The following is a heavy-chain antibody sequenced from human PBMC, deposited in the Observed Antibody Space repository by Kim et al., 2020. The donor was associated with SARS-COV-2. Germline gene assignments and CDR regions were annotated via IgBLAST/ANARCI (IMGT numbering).Heavy chain of an antibody. CDR3: VKGYSAYVAH. J-gene: IGHJ4*02. Sequence: GGSLTLSCSASGFTFSTYFMQWGCQAPGRGLEYVSGISPDGGNTYYPDSVKGRFTISRDNSKNTLYLQMSSLRPDDTAVSYWVKGYSAYVAHWGQGTLVTVTS. CDR2: ISPDGGNT. CDR1: GFTFSTYF. D-gene: IGHD5-12*01. V-gene: IGHV3-64D*06.